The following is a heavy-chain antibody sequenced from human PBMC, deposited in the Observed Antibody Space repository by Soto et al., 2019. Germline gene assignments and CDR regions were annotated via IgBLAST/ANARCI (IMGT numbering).Heavy chain of an antibody. Sequence: GGSLRLSCAASGFTFSSYAMSWVRQTPGKGLEWVSAIRGSGGSTYYAESVKGRFTISRDNSKNTLYLQMNSLRAEETAVYYCAKVSTMDIVSKFDYWGQGALVTGSS. V-gene: IGHV3-23*01. CDR1: GFTFSSYA. D-gene: IGHD5-12*01. CDR3: AKVSTMDIVSKFDY. CDR2: IRGSGGST. J-gene: IGHJ4*02.